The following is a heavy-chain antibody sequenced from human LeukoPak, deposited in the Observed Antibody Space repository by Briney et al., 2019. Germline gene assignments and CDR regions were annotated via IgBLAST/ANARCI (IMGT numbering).Heavy chain of an antibody. Sequence: GGSLRLSCAASVFTFRNYLMNWVRQAPGKGLELVSFISSTGGTIYYAYSVKGRFTVSRDNDKNSLFLQMNNVRADDTALYYCARGHYGSGNYYNLDYWGQGTLVTVSS. D-gene: IGHD3-10*01. CDR3: ARGHYGSGNYYNLDY. V-gene: IGHV3-48*01. CDR1: VFTFRNYL. CDR2: ISSTGGTI. J-gene: IGHJ4*02.